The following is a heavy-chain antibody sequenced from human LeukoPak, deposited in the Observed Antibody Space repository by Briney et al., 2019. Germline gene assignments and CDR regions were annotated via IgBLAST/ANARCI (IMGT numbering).Heavy chain of an antibody. D-gene: IGHD7-27*01. CDR1: GYTFTSYD. CDR2: MSPNSGNT. V-gene: IGHV1-8*01. CDR3: ARGPPNWGYDY. J-gene: IGHJ4*02. Sequence: ASVKVSCKASGYTFTSYDINWVRQATGQGLEWMGWMSPNSGNTGYAQKFQGRVTMTRSTSMSTAYMELSSLRSEDTAVYYCARGPPNWGYDYWGQGTLVTVSS.